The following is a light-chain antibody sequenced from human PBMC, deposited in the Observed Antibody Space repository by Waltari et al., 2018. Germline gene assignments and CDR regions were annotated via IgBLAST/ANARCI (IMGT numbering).Light chain of an antibody. CDR2: QDI. J-gene: IGLJ3*02. CDR1: KLGDKY. CDR3: QAWDSSTVV. Sequence: SYELTQPPSVSVSPGQTASITCSGDKLGDKYTCWYQQKPGQSPVLVIFQDIKRPSGIPERFSGSNSGNTATLTISGTQPMDEADYYFQAWDSSTVVFGGGTKLTVL. V-gene: IGLV3-1*01.